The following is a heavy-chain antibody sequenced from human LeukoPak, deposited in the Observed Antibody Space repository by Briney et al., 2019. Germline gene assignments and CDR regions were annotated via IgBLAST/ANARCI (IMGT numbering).Heavy chain of an antibody. V-gene: IGHV3-23*01. CDR2: ISGSGGST. J-gene: IGHJ4*02. Sequence: PGGSLRLSCAASGFTFSSYATSWVRQAPGEGLEWVSAISGSGGSTYYADSVKGRFTISRDNSKNTLYLQMNSLRAEDTAVYYCGHRVGVVPAEYYFDYWGQGTLVTVSS. CDR1: GFTFSSYA. D-gene: IGHD2-2*01. CDR3: GHRVGVVPAEYYFDY.